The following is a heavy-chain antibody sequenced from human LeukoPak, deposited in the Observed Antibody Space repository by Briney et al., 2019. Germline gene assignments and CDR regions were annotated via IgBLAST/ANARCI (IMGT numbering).Heavy chain of an antibody. J-gene: IGHJ4*02. D-gene: IGHD6-13*01. CDR3: ARGAAAAGTGDY. CDR2: ISSNGGST. Sequence: GGSLRLSCAASGFTFSSYAMHWVRQAPGKGLEYVSAISSNGGSTYYANSVKGRFTISRDNSKNTLYLQMGSLRAEDMAVYYCARGAAAAGTGDYWGQGTLVTVSS. CDR1: GFTFSSYA. V-gene: IGHV3-64*01.